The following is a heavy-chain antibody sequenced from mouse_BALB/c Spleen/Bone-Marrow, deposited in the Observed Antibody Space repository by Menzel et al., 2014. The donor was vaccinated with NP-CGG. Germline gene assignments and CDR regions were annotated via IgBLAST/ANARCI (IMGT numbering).Heavy chain of an antibody. CDR2: INTNGGNT. J-gene: IGHJ2*01. Sequence: VQLKDSRGGLVQPGGSLKLSCAVSGFTFSSYGLSWVRQTPDKRLELVATINTNGGNTYYPDSVKGRFTISRDNAKNTLYLQMSSLKSEDTAMYYCARGLGYWGQGTTLTVSS. CDR1: GFTFSSYG. V-gene: IGHV5-6-3*01. CDR3: ARGLGY.